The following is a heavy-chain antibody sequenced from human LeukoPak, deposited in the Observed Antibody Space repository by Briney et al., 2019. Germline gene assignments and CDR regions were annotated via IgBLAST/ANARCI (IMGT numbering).Heavy chain of an antibody. D-gene: IGHD2-8*02. J-gene: IGHJ4*02. Sequence: GGSLRLSCAASGFTFSSYAMHWVRQVPGKGLEYVSAISSSGGSTYYANSVKGRFTISRDNSKNTLYHQMGSLRTEDMAIYYCARGPDVVLVSHWSFFDYWGQGTLVTVSS. CDR1: GFTFSSYA. V-gene: IGHV3-64*01. CDR2: ISSSGGST. CDR3: ARGPDVVLVSHWSFFDY.